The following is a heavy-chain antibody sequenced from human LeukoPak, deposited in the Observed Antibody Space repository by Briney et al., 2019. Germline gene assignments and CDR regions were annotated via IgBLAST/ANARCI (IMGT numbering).Heavy chain of an antibody. D-gene: IGHD5-12*01. CDR2: IYHRGNT. J-gene: IGHJ5*02. CDR1: GGSISSGDFY. Sequence: SQTLSLTCNVSGGSISSGDFYWSWIRQAPGKGLEWIGNIYHRGNTYYNPSLKSRIILSVDTSKNQFSLKLSSVTAADTAVYYCARGPVGLRAANWFDPWGQGTLVTVSS. V-gene: IGHV4-30-4*01. CDR3: ARGPVGLRAANWFDP.